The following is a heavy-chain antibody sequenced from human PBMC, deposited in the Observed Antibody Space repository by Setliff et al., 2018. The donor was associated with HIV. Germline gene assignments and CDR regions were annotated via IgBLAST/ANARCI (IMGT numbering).Heavy chain of an antibody. V-gene: IGHV4-4*07. CDR2: LYSSGST. CDR3: ARVTRYFDWLSPQPYYYYYMDV. D-gene: IGHD3-9*01. J-gene: IGHJ6*03. CDR1: GGSISLYY. Sequence: PSETLSLTCTVSGGSISLYYWSWIRQPPGKGLEWIGRLYSSGSTDYNPSLKSRVTMSVDTSKNQLSLKLTSVTAADTAVYYCARVTRYFDWLSPQPYYYYYMDVWGKGTTVTVSS.